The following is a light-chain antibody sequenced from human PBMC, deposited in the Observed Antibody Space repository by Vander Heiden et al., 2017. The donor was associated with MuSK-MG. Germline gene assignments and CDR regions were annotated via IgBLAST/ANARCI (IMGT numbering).Light chain of an antibody. Sequence: SYVRTQPTSVSAAPGKTARITCGGNNLGSKSVHWYQQKPGQDNVRVIDEESDRPSGIPERFLCYNAGTTATLKTSMVEAGDEADDDWQVWDSSSDLVVFGGGTKMTGL. J-gene: IGLJ2*01. CDR3: QVWDSSSDLVV. CDR1: NLGSKS. V-gene: IGLV3-21*04. CDR2: EES.